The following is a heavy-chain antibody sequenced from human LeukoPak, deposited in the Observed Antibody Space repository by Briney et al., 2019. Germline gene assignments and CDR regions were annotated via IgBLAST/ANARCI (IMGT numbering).Heavy chain of an antibody. V-gene: IGHV4-39*01. CDR3: ARAGSYYDSSGYFFDY. D-gene: IGHD3-22*01. CDR1: GGSINSTNYY. CDR2: IYYSGST. Sequence: SETLSLTCTVSGGSINSTNYYWGWIRQPPGKGLEWIGSIYYSGSTYYNPSLRSRVTISVDTSKNQFSLKLTSVTAADTAVYYCARAGSYYDSSGYFFDYWGQGTLVTVSS. J-gene: IGHJ4*02.